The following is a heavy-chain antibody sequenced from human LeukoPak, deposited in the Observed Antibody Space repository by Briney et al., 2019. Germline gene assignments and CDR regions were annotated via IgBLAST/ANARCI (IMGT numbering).Heavy chain of an antibody. V-gene: IGHV3-20*04. CDR2: INWNGGST. Sequence: GSLRLSCAASGFTFDYYGMSWVRQAPGKGLEWISGINWNGGSTGYADSVKGRFTISRDNAKNSLYLQMNGLRAEDTALYYCARDRTVTTSLFDYWGQGTLVTVSS. D-gene: IGHD4-17*01. J-gene: IGHJ4*02. CDR3: ARDRTVTTSLFDY. CDR1: GFTFDYYG.